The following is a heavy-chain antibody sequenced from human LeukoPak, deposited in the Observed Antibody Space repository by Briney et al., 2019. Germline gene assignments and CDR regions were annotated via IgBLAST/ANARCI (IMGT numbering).Heavy chain of an antibody. Sequence: TSETLSLTCTVSGGSISSYYWSWIRQPPGKGLEWNGYIYYSGSTNYNPSLKSRVTISVDTSKNQFSLKLSSVTAADTAVYYCARVGHYYDSSGHPRYYFDYWGQGTLVTVSS. CDR3: ARVGHYYDSSGHPRYYFDY. V-gene: IGHV4-59*01. J-gene: IGHJ4*02. D-gene: IGHD3-22*01. CDR1: GGSISSYY. CDR2: IYYSGST.